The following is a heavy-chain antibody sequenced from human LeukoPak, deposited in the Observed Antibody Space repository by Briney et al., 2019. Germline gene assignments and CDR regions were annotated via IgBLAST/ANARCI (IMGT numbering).Heavy chain of an antibody. J-gene: IGHJ4*02. CDR2: ISYDGSNK. D-gene: IGHD6-19*01. CDR3: ARAPAVAGPLYYFDF. Sequence: PGGSLRLSCAASGFTFSSYAMHWVRQAPGKGLEWVAVISYDGSNKYYADSVKGRFTISRDNSKNTLYLQMNSLRAKDTAVYYCARAPAVAGPLYYFDFWGQGTLVTVSS. V-gene: IGHV3-30*04. CDR1: GFTFSSYA.